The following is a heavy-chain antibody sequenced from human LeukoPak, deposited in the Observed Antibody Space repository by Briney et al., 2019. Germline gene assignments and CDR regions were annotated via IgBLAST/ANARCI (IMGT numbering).Heavy chain of an antibody. CDR1: EFTFSSYS. CDR2: ISSSSSYI. Sequence: GGSLRLSCAASEFTFSSYSMNWVRQAPGKGLEWVSSISSSSSYIYYADSVKGRFTISRDNAKNSLYLQMNSLRAEDTAVYYCARDMVRGVIGFDYWGQGTLVTVSS. J-gene: IGHJ4*02. CDR3: ARDMVRGVIGFDY. V-gene: IGHV3-21*01. D-gene: IGHD3-10*01.